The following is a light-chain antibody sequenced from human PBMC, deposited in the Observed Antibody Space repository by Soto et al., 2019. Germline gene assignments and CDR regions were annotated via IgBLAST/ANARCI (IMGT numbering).Light chain of an antibody. V-gene: IGKV1-33*01. CDR1: QDISNY. CDR2: DVS. J-gene: IGKJ5*01. CDR3: QQYDSLPLT. Sequence: DIQMTQSPPSLSVSVGDRVTITCQASQDISNYLHWFQQKPGKAPQLLIFDVSNLQTGVPSRFSGGGSGTDFALTSSSLEPEDIATYYCQQYDSLPLTFGQGTRLEI.